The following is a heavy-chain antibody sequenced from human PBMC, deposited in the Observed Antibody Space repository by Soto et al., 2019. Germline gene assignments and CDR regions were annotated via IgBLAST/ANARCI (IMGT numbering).Heavy chain of an antibody. CDR1: GGSFSGYY. V-gene: IGHV4-34*01. CDR2: INHSGST. J-gene: IGHJ5*02. CDR3: AGGDDFWSGNWFDP. Sequence: PSETLSLTCAVHGGSFSGYYWSWIRQPPGKGLEWIGEINHSGSTNYNPSLKSRVTISVDTSKNQFSLKLSSVTAADTAVYYCAGGDDFWSGNWFDPWRQGTPAPVSS. D-gene: IGHD3-3*01.